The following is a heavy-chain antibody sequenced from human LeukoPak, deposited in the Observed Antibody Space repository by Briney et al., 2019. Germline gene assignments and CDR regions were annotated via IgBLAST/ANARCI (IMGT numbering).Heavy chain of an antibody. CDR1: GFTFGKYW. V-gene: IGHV3-7*03. D-gene: IGHD3-3*01. Sequence: GGSLRLSCVASGFTFGKYWMSWVRQAPGKGLEWVVNLKLDGSEKNYVDSVKGRFTISRDNTKNSLYLQMNSLRVEDTAVFYCARDQYDTWSRRGNFDSWGQGTLVIVSS. CDR3: ARDQYDTWSRRGNFDS. J-gene: IGHJ4*02. CDR2: LKLDGSEK.